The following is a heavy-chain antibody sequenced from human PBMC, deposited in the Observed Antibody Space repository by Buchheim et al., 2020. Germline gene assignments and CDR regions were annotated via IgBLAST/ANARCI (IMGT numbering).Heavy chain of an antibody. Sequence: EVQMVDSGGGLVQPGGSLRLSCAASGFNFGAYAMNWFRQAPGRGLEWLSHIRSGNTAMYYTDSVRGRFTISRDDAKNSLYLQMDSLRDDDTAVYFCATWAFYHGVDVWGQGT. J-gene: IGHJ6*02. CDR1: GFNFGAYA. CDR3: ATWAFYHGVDV. D-gene: IGHD7-27*01. V-gene: IGHV3-48*02. CDR2: IRSGNTAM.